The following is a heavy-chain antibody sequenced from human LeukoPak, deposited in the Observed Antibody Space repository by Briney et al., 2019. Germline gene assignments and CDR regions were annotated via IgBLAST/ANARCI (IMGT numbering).Heavy chain of an antibody. CDR2: IIPIFGTA. V-gene: IGHV1-69*05. CDR3: ARGGLAAADAFDI. Sequence: SVKVSCKASGGTFSSYAIGWVRQAPGQGLEWMGGIIPIFGTANYAQKFQGRVTITTDESTSTAYMELSSLRSEDTAVYYCARGGLAAADAFDIWGQGTMVTVSS. D-gene: IGHD6-13*01. J-gene: IGHJ3*02. CDR1: GGTFSSYA.